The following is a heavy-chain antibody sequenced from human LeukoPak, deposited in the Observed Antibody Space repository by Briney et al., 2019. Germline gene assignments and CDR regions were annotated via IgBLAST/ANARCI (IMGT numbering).Heavy chain of an antibody. J-gene: IGHJ6*03. CDR1: GGSFSGYY. D-gene: IGHD2-15*01. Sequence: PSETLSLTCAVYGGSFSGYYWSWIRQPPGKGLEWIGEINHSGSTNYNPSLKSRVTISVHTSKNQFSLKLSSVTAADTAVYYCARAGLRGCSGGSCYSHYMDVWGKGTTVTVSS. CDR3: ARAGLRGCSGGSCYSHYMDV. V-gene: IGHV4-34*01. CDR2: INHSGST.